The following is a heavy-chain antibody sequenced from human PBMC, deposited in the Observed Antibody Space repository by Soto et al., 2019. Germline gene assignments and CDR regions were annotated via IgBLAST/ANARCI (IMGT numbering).Heavy chain of an antibody. J-gene: IGHJ5*02. V-gene: IGHV1-3*01. CDR2: INPDNGNT. CDR3: ARGIATGQLDP. CDR1: GYTFTRYT. D-gene: IGHD2-15*01. Sequence: ASVKVSCKASGYTFTRYTMNWVRQAPGQRLEWMGWINPDNGNTKSSQKFQDRVIITRVTSASTAYMDLSSLRSEDTAVYYCARGIATGQLDPWGQGTLVTVSS.